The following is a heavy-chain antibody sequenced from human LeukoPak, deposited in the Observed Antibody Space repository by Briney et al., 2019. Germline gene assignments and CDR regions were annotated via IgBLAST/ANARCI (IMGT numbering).Heavy chain of an antibody. CDR3: SKGRGPAAVAPDY. CDR2: ISYDGSNK. V-gene: IGHV3-30*18. Sequence: PGRSLRLSCAASGFTFSSYGMHWVRQAPGKGLEWVAVISYDGSNKYYADSVKGRFTISRDNSKNTLYLQMNSLRAEDTALYYCSKGRGPAAVAPDYWGQGTLVTVSS. CDR1: GFTFSSYG. D-gene: IGHD2-2*01. J-gene: IGHJ4*02.